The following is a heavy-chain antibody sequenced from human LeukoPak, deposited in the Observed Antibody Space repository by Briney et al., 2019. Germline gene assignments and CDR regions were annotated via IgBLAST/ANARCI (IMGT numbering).Heavy chain of an antibody. D-gene: IGHD3-22*01. V-gene: IGHV3-30-3*01. CDR3: ARDHYDSSGYHNWFDP. J-gene: IGHJ5*02. CDR1: GFTFSSYA. Sequence: GGSLRLSCAASGFTFSSYAMHWVRQAPGKGLEWVAVISYDGSNKYYADSVKGRFTISRDNSKNTLYLQMNSLRAEDTAVYYCARDHYDSSGYHNWFDPWGQGTLVTVSS. CDR2: ISYDGSNK.